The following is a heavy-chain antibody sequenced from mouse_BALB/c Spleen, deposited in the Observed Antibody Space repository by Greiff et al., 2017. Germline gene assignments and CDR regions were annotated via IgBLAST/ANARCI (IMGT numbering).Heavy chain of an antibody. CDR1: GFNIKDTY. D-gene: IGHD1-1*01. V-gene: IGHV14-3*02. CDR2: IDPANGNT. Sequence: EVQLHQSGAELVKPGASVKLSCTASGFNIKDTYMHWVKQRPEQGLEWIGRIDPANGNTKYDPKFQGKATITADTSSNTAYLQLSSLTSEDTAVYYCARDYGYAMDYWGQGTSVTVSS. J-gene: IGHJ4*01. CDR3: ARDYGYAMDY.